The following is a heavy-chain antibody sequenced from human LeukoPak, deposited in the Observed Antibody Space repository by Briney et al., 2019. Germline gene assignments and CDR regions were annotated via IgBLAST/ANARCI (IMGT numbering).Heavy chain of an antibody. J-gene: IGHJ3*02. CDR3: ARSELTDDAFDI. CDR1: GFTFSSYA. D-gene: IGHD1-26*01. V-gene: IGHV3-30*04. CDR2: ISYDGSNK. Sequence: GGSLRLSCAASGFTFSSYAMHWVRQAPGKGLEWVAVISYDGSNKYYADSVKGRFTISRDNSKNTLYLQMNSLRAEDTAVYYCARSELTDDAFDIWGQGTMVTVSS.